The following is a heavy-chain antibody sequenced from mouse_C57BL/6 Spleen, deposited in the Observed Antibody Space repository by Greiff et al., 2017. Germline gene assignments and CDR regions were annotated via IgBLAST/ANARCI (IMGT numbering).Heavy chain of an antibody. CDR3: ARFGAFYAMDY. J-gene: IGHJ4*01. CDR1: GYTFTSYW. D-gene: IGHD1-1*02. CDR2: IHPNSGST. Sequence: QVQLQQPGAELVKPGASVKLSCKASGYTFTSYWMHWVKQRPGQGLEWIGMIHPNSGSTNYNEKFKSKATLTVDKSSSTAYMQLSSLTSEDSAVYFCARFGAFYAMDYWGQGTSVTVSS. V-gene: IGHV1-64*01.